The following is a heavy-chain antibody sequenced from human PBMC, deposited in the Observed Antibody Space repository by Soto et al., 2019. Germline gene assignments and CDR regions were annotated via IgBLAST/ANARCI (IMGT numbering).Heavy chain of an antibody. CDR3: ASLLEWLLYFE. Sequence: GGSLRLSCAASGFTVSSNYMSWVRQAPGKGLEWVSVIYSGGSTYYADSVKGRFTISRDNSKNTLYLQMNSLRAEDTAVYYCASLLEWLLYFEWGQGTLVTVSS. CDR2: IYSGGST. J-gene: IGHJ4*02. D-gene: IGHD3-3*01. CDR1: GFTVSSNY. V-gene: IGHV3-66*01.